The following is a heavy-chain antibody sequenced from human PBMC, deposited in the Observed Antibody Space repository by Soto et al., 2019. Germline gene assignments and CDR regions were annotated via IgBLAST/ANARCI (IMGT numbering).Heavy chain of an antibody. CDR3: AREPQRRYSSSWYYYYYGMDV. D-gene: IGHD6-13*01. V-gene: IGHV5-51*01. J-gene: IGHJ6*02. Sequence: GESLKISCMGSGYKVSTWHNFTSYWIAWVRQMPGEGLEWMGIIYPGDSDTRYSPSFQGQVTISADKSISTAYLQWSSLKASDTAMYYCAREPQRRYSSSWYYYYYGMDVWGQGTTVTVSS. CDR1: GYKVSTWHNFTSYW. CDR2: IYPGDSDT.